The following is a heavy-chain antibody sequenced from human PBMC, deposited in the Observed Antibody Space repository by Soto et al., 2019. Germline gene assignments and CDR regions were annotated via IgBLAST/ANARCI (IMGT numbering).Heavy chain of an antibody. D-gene: IGHD2-15*01. CDR2: VSRSGSSI. Sequence: QVQLVESGGGLVKHGGSLRLSCAASGFTFSDHFMSWIRQAPGQGLEWVSYVSRSGSSIYYADSVKGRFTISRDNAKNSLYLQMNSLRAEDTAVYYCARVPKGVVVAANDYWGQGSLVTVSS. CDR3: ARVPKGVVVAANDY. J-gene: IGHJ4*02. V-gene: IGHV3-11*01. CDR1: GFTFSDHF.